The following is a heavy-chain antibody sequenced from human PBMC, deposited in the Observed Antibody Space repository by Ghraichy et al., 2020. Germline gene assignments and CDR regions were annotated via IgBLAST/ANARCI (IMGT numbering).Heavy chain of an antibody. Sequence: GGSLRLSCAASGFTFSSYAMSWVRQAPGKGLEWVSVFTGGNTYYADSVKGRFTISRDNSKNTLYLQMNSLRVEDTAVYYCAKRMGAVAGYFDYWGQGTLVTVSS. J-gene: IGHJ4*02. V-gene: IGHV3-23*01. CDR1: GFTFSSYA. D-gene: IGHD6-19*01. CDR2: FTGGNT. CDR3: AKRMGAVAGYFDY.